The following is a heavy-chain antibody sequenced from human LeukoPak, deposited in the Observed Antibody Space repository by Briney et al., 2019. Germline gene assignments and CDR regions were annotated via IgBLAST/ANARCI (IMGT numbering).Heavy chain of an antibody. V-gene: IGHV3-48*01. Sequence: GGSLRLSCAASGFTFSSYSMNWVRQAPGKGREGVSYISSSSSTIYYADSVKGRFTISRDNAKNSLYLQMNSLRAEDTAVYYCAGDCSGGSCYFGPGYYYYMDVWGKGTTVTVSS. CDR2: ISSSSSTI. CDR1: GFTFSSYS. CDR3: AGDCSGGSCYFGPGYYYYMDV. D-gene: IGHD2-15*01. J-gene: IGHJ6*03.